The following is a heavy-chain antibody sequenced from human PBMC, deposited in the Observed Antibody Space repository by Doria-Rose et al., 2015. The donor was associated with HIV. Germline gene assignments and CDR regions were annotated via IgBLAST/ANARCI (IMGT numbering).Heavy chain of an antibody. J-gene: IGHJ4*02. Sequence: QDSGPVLVKPTETLTLTCTVSGVSLSSPGMGVSWIRQPPGKALEWLAHMFSDDERSYKTSLKSRLTISRGTSKSQVVLTMTDMDPVDTATYYCARIKSSRWYHKYYFDFWGQGTLVIVSA. CDR2: MFSDDER. V-gene: IGHV2-26*01. D-gene: IGHD6-13*01. CDR1: GVSLSSPGMG. CDR3: ARIKSSRWYHKYYFDF.